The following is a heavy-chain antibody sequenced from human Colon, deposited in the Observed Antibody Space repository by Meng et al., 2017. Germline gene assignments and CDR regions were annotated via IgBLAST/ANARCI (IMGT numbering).Heavy chain of an antibody. Sequence: QVHLQESGPGLVKTSQALSLTCTVSGASIHRGGFYWGWIRQSPGKGLEWIGYIFHGGDTYYTPSLKRGITITIDKSQSKFSLKVNSGMAADTAAYHLATRERRDGDNWDNWGQGILVTVSS. V-gene: IGHV4-30-4*01. D-gene: IGHD5-24*01. CDR3: ATRERRDGDNWDN. CDR1: GASIHRGGFY. J-gene: IGHJ4*02. CDR2: IFHGGDT.